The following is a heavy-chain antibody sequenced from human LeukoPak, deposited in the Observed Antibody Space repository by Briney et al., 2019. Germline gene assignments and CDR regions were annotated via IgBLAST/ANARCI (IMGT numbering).Heavy chain of an antibody. V-gene: IGHV3-48*02. Sequence: GGSLRLSCAASGFTIGSYSMNWVRQAPGKGLEWISYISGSSSAIYYADSVKGRFTISRDNAKNSLYLQMNSLRDEDTAVYYCAEVRSSASDIWGQGTMVTVSS. CDR2: ISGSSSAI. CDR3: AEVRSSASDI. D-gene: IGHD3-10*01. CDR1: GFTIGSYS. J-gene: IGHJ3*02.